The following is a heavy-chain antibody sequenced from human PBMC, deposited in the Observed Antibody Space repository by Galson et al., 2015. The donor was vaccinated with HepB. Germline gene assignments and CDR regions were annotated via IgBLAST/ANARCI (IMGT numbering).Heavy chain of an antibody. D-gene: IGHD3-16*01. CDR1: KSTFSDYH. V-gene: IGHV3-11*01. CDR2: ITSTSNNK. J-gene: IGHJ4*02. CDR3: ARSLGASRLDF. Sequence: SLRPSDAASKSTFSDYHMNWIHQTPGKPLESISYITSTSNNKYYADSVKGRLIVSRDNAKNTLFLHRNSLRGEDTAIYYCARSLGASRLDFWGQGTLVTGSS.